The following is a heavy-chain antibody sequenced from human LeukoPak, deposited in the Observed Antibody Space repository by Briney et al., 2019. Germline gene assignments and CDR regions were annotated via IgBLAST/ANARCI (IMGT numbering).Heavy chain of an antibody. D-gene: IGHD3-3*01. V-gene: IGHV3-30*18. CDR2: ISYDGSNK. Sequence: GGSLGLSCAASGFTFSSYGMHWVRQAPGKGLEWVAVISYDGSNKYYADSVKGRFTISRDNSKNTLYLQMNSLRAEDTAVYYCAKVGYDFWSGYQTYFDYWGQGTLVTVSS. CDR1: GFTFSSYG. CDR3: AKVGYDFWSGYQTYFDY. J-gene: IGHJ4*02.